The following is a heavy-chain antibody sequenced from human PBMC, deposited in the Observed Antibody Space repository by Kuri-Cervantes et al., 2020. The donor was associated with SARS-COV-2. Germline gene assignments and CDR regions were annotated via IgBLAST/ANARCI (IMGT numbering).Heavy chain of an antibody. CDR2: VIPMFGTT. CDR3: ARDRGVEARWEGDYYHVMDV. D-gene: IGHD1-26*01. CDR1: GGTFSTHA. Sequence: SVKVSCKASGGTFSTHAINWVRQAPGQGREWMGTVIPMFGTTHHAQRFQGRLTITADTSTGIAYMTLSSLRSDDTAVYYCARDRGVEARWEGDYYHVMDVWGPGTPVTVSS. J-gene: IGHJ6*02. V-gene: IGHV1-69*06.